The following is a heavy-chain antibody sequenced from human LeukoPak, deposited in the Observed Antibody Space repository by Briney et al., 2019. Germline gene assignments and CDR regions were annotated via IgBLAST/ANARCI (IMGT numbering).Heavy chain of an antibody. CDR2: INHSGST. J-gene: IGHJ6*02. CDR1: VGSCRGDY. CDR3: ARSLKIFRSRSGMDV. D-gene: IGHD2-2*01. V-gene: IGHV4-34*01. Sequence: ETLSLTCAVDVGSCRGDYGGSIRQPPGKGLEWIGEINHSGSTNYNPSLKSRVTISVDTSKNQFSLKLSSVTAADTAVYYCARSLKIFRSRSGMDVWGQGTTVTVSS.